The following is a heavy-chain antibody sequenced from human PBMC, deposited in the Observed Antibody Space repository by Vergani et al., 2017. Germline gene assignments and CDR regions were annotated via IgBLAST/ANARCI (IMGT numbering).Heavy chain of an antibody. CDR3: ASGGNGPVDY. CDR2: IYYSGST. D-gene: IGHD3-16*01. Sequence: QVQLQESGPGLVKPSETLSLTCTVSGGSISSYYWSWIRQPPGKGLEWIGYIYYSGSTNYNPSLKSRVTISVDTSKNQFSLKLISVTAADTAVYYCASGGNGPVDYWGQGTLVTVSS. J-gene: IGHJ4*02. V-gene: IGHV4-59*01. CDR1: GGSISSYY.